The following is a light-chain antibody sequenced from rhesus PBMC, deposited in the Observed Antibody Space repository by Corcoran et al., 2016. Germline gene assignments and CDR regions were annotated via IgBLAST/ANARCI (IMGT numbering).Light chain of an antibody. CDR2: KVS. J-gene: IGKJ1*01. CDR1: QGISSW. Sequence: DIQMTQSPSSLSASVGDKVTITCRGSQGISSWLAWYQQTPGKAPKLLIYKVSNLQGGVPSRFSGSGTGTDCSLTSSSLQPEDFATNYCLQYSSSPWTFGQGTKVEIK. V-gene: IGKV1-22*01. CDR3: LQYSSSPWT.